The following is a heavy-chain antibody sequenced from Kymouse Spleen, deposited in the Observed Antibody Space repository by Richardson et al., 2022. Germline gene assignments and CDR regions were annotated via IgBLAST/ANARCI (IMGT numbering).Heavy chain of an antibody. CDR2: IYHSGST. V-gene: IGHV4-4*02. Sequence: QVQLQESGPGLVKPSGTLSLTCAVSGGSISSSNWWSWVRQPPGKGLEWIGEIYHSGSTNYNPSLKSRVTISVDKSKNQFSLKLSSVTAADTAVYYCARGHSYGYGDHYYYYGMDVWGQGTTVTVSS. J-gene: IGHJ6*02. CDR3: ARGHSYGYGDHYYYYGMDV. D-gene: IGHD5-18,IGHD5-18*01. CDR1: GGSISSSNW.